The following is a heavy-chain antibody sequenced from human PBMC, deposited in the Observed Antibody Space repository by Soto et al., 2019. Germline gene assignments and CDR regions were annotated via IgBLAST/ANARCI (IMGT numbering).Heavy chain of an antibody. CDR1: GFTFSSYW. CDR3: ARVAGAPRDGYNFDY. Sequence: PGGSLRLSCAASGFTFSSYWMHWVRQAPGKGLVWVSRINSDGSSTSYADSVKGRFTISRDNAKNTLYLQMNSLRAEDTAVYYCARVAGAPRDGYNFDYWGQGPLVTVSS. D-gene: IGHD5-12*01. V-gene: IGHV3-74*01. CDR2: INSDGSST. J-gene: IGHJ4*02.